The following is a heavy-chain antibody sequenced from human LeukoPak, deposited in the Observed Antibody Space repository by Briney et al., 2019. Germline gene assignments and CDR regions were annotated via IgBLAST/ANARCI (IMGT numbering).Heavy chain of an antibody. CDR2: VFYSGTT. V-gene: IGHV4-39*01. D-gene: IGHD4-17*01. J-gene: IGHJ2*01. CDR1: GGSVSNNNYY. Sequence: SETLSLTCTVSGGSVSNNNYYWTWLRQPPGMGLQWIVTVFYSGTTYYNPSLKSRATTSVDTSKNQFSLKLRSVTVADMAVYYCARLARSTRDYSWHFDLWGRGTLVTVSS. CDR3: ARLARSTRDYSWHFDL.